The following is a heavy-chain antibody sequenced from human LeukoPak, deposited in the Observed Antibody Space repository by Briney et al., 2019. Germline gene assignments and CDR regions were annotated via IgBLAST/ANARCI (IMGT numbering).Heavy chain of an antibody. D-gene: IGHD6-6*01. CDR2: INPNSGGT. CDR1: GYTFTGYY. Sequence: ASVKVSCKASGYTFTGYYMHWVRQAPGQGLEWMGWINPNSGGTNYAQKFQGRVTMTRDTSISTAYMELSRLRSDDTAVYYCARRAARLGSRGPYYYYYYMDVWGKGTTVTVSS. CDR3: ARRAARLGSRGPYYYYYYMDV. V-gene: IGHV1-2*02. J-gene: IGHJ6*03.